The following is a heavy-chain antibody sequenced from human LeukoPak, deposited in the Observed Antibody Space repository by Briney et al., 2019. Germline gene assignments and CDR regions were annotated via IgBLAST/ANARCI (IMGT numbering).Heavy chain of an antibody. CDR3: ARGRIYNSGRPDY. CDR2: VHSSGDT. Sequence: SETLSLTCTVSGGSVSSYYWSWIRQPPGKGLEWIGYVHSSGDTNYNPPLRNRVTISVDTSKNQFSLKLSSVTAADTAVYYCARGRIYNSGRPDYWGQGTLVTVSS. D-gene: IGHD6-19*01. J-gene: IGHJ4*02. CDR1: GGSVSSYY. V-gene: IGHV4-59*02.